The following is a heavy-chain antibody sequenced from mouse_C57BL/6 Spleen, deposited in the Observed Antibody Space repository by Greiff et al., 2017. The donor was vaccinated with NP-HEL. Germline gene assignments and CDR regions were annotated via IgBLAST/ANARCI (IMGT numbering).Heavy chain of an antibody. V-gene: IGHV1-42*01. CDR2: INPSTGGT. CDR3: ATLGYYDAMDY. Sequence: EVQLQQSGPELVKPGASVKISCKASGYSFTGYYMNWVKQSPEKSLEWIGEINPSTGGTTYNQKFKAKATLTVDKSSSTAYMQLKSLTSEDSAVYYCATLGYYDAMDYWGQGTSVTVSS. J-gene: IGHJ4*01. D-gene: IGHD2-4*01. CDR1: GYSFTGYY.